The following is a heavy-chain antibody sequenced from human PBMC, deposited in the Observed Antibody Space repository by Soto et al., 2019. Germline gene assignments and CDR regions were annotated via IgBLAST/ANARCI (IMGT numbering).Heavy chain of an antibody. CDR1: GYTFTSYA. CDR3: AKDRFTLVRGVFIMHC. J-gene: IGHJ4*02. V-gene: IGHV1-3*01. Sequence: ASVKVSCKASGYTFTSYAMHWVRQAPGQRLEWMGWINAGNGNTKYSQKFQGRVTITRDTSASTAYMELSSLRSEDTAVYYCAKDRFTLVRGVFIMHCWGRGTLVPVSS. D-gene: IGHD3-10*01. CDR2: INAGNGNT.